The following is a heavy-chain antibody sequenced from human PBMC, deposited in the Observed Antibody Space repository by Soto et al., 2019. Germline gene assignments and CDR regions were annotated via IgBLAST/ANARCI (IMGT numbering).Heavy chain of an antibody. CDR2: INHSGST. J-gene: IGHJ5*02. V-gene: IGHV4-34*01. D-gene: IGHD3-16*01. Sequence: QVQLQQWGAGLLKPSETLSLTCAVYGGSFSGYYWSWIRQPPGKGLEWIGEINHSGSTNYNPSLKSRDTISVDTSKNQFSLKLSSVTAADTAVYYCARGGRFGWFDPWGQGTLVTVSS. CDR3: ARGGRFGWFDP. CDR1: GGSFSGYY.